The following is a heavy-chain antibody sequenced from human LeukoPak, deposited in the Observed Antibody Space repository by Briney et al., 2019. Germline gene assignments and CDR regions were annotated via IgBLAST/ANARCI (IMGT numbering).Heavy chain of an antibody. CDR1: GNRFTSFW. V-gene: IGHV5-51*01. CDR3: ARHSDSSSWYGPTGDWFDP. CDR2: IYPGDSDT. D-gene: IGHD6-13*01. Sequence: GESLKISCKGSGNRFTSFWIGWVRQMPGKGLEWMGIIYPGDSDTRYSPSFQGQVTISADKSISTAYLQWSSLKASDNAMYYCARHSDSSSWYGPTGDWFDPWGQGTLVTVSS. J-gene: IGHJ5*02.